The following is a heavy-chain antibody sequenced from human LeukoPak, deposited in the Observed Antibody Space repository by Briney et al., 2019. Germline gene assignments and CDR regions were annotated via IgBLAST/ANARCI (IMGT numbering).Heavy chain of an antibody. J-gene: IGHJ6*02. Sequence: ASVKVSCKASGYTFTSYGISWVRQAPGQGLEWMGWISAYNGNTNYAQKLQGRVTMTTDTSTSTAYMELRSLRSDDTAVYYCARDRDSYGASYGMDVWGQGTTVTVSS. D-gene: IGHD5-18*01. V-gene: IGHV1-18*01. CDR3: ARDRDSYGASYGMDV. CDR2: ISAYNGNT. CDR1: GYTFTSYG.